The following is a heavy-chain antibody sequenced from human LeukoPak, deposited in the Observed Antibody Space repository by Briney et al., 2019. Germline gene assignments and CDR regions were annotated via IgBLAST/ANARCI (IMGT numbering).Heavy chain of an antibody. CDR1: GYTFTGYY. J-gene: IGHJ4*02. V-gene: IGHV1-2*02. Sequence: GASVNVSCKASGYTFTGYYMHWVRQAPGQGLEGMGWINPNSGGTNYAQKFQGGGTMTRDTSISTAYMELSRLRSDDTAVYYCATSRGYCSSTSCRDDYYFDYWGQGTLVTVSS. D-gene: IGHD2-2*01. CDR3: ATSRGYCSSTSCRDDYYFDY. CDR2: INPNSGGT.